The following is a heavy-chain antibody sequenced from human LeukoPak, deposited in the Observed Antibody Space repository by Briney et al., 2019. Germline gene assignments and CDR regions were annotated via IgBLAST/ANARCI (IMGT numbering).Heavy chain of an antibody. Sequence: GGSLRLSCAAAGFTFSDYGMNWVRQAPGKGLEWVSGISGSGISTYYADSVKGRFTISRDNSKNTLYLLMNSLRAEDTAVYYCARDFYDTSGYYYDYWGQGTLVTVSS. J-gene: IGHJ4*02. CDR3: ARDFYDTSGYYYDY. CDR1: GFTFSDYG. CDR2: ISGSGIST. D-gene: IGHD3-22*01. V-gene: IGHV3-23*01.